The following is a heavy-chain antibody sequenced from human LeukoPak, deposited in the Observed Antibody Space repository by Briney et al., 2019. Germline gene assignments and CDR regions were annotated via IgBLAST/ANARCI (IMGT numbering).Heavy chain of an antibody. CDR1: GGSISSYY. Sequence: SETLSLTCTVSGGSISSYYWSWIRQPAGKGLEWIGRIYTSGSTNYNPSLKSRVTMTRDTSITTAYMELSRLRSDDTAVYYCVRESRGILNYFDFWGQGTLVTVSS. V-gene: IGHV4-4*07. CDR2: IYTSGST. CDR3: VRESRGILNYFDF. D-gene: IGHD3-22*01. J-gene: IGHJ4*02.